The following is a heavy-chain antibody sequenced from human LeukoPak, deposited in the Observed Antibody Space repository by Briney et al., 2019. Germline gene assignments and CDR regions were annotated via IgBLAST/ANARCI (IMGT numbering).Heavy chain of an antibody. CDR2: VKSKTDGGTT. D-gene: IGHD1-7*01. V-gene: IGHV3-15*01. CDR1: GFTFSNAW. J-gene: IGHJ4*02. CDR3: TTATSSGITGTTADY. Sequence: GGSLRLSCAASGFTFSNAWMSWVRQAPGKGLEWVGRVKSKTDGGTTDYAAPVKGRFTISGDDSKNTLYLQMNSLKTEDTAVYYCTTATSSGITGTTADYWGQGTLVTVSS.